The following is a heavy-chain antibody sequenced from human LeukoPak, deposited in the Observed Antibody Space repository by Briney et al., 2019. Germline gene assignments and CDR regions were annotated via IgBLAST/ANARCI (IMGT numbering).Heavy chain of an antibody. J-gene: IGHJ3*02. CDR1: GYTFTSYG. Sequence: GASVKVSCKASGYTFTSYGISWVRQTPGQGLEWMGWISAYNGNTNYAQKLQGRVTMTTDTSTSTAYMELRSLRSDDTAVYYCARDLNPLLPDAFDIWGQGTMVTVSS. D-gene: IGHD2-21*01. CDR3: ARDLNPLLPDAFDI. V-gene: IGHV1-18*01. CDR2: ISAYNGNT.